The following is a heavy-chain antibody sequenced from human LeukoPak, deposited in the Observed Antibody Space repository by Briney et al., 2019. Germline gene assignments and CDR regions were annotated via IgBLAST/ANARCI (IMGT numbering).Heavy chain of an antibody. CDR2: ITRGSIYT. D-gene: IGHD1-26*01. Sequence: GSLRLSCAASGFTFSNYNMNWVRQTPGKGLEWVSSITRGSIYTFYADSVKGRFTISRDNAKNSLSLQMNSLRAEDTAVCYCARDPYNGSYGDDYYYYMDVWGKGTTVTISS. CDR3: ARDPYNGSYGDDYYYYMDV. CDR1: GFTFSNYN. J-gene: IGHJ6*03. V-gene: IGHV3-21*01.